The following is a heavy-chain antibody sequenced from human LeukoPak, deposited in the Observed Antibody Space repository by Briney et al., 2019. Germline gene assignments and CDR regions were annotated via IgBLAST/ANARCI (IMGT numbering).Heavy chain of an antibody. Sequence: PSETLSLTCAVYGGSFSDYYWSWIRQPPGKGLVWIGEINHSGSTNYNPSLKSRVTISVDTSKNQFSLRLSSVTAADTAVYYCARGRYRPYRRFDPWGQGTLVTVSS. V-gene: IGHV4-34*01. J-gene: IGHJ5*02. CDR2: INHSGST. D-gene: IGHD1-14*01. CDR3: ARGRYRPYRRFDP. CDR1: GGSFSDYY.